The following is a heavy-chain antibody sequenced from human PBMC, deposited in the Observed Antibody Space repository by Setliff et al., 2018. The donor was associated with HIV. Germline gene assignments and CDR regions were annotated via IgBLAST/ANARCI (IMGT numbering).Heavy chain of an antibody. J-gene: IGHJ4*02. D-gene: IGHD3-10*01. CDR1: GGSISSSSYY. V-gene: IGHV4-61*05. CDR2: IHTSGST. Sequence: SETLSLTCTVSGGSISSSSYYWGWIRQPPGKVLEWIGHIHTSGSTKYNPSLKSRVTISADTSKNQFSLNLSSVTAAETAVYYCARVGYHGSGRYSFDYWGQGTLVTVS. CDR3: ARVGYHGSGRYSFDY.